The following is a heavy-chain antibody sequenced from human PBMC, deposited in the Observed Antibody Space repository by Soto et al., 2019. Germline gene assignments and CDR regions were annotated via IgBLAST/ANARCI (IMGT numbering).Heavy chain of an antibody. J-gene: IGHJ4*02. D-gene: IGHD3-22*01. CDR1: GYTFTSYY. CDR2: INPSGGST. CDR3: ARGLIYDSSGYYFDY. V-gene: IGHV1-46*01. Sequence: GASVKVSCMASGYTFTSYYMHWVRHAPGQGLEWMGIINPSGGSTRYAQKFQGRVTMTRDTSTSTVYMELSSLRSEDTAVYYCARGLIYDSSGYYFDYWGQGTLVTVSS.